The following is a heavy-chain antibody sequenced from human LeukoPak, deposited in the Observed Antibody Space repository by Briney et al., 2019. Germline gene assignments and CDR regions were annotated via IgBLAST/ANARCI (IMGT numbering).Heavy chain of an antibody. Sequence: SQTLSLTCAVSGGSTSSGGYSWNWIRQPPGKGLECIGYIYQSGSTYYNPSLRSRVTMSVDLSKNQFSLKLTSVTAADTAVYFCARGPYCSGGSCYSGHAFDMWGQGTMVTVSS. D-gene: IGHD2-15*01. CDR3: ARGPYCSGGSCYSGHAFDM. CDR2: IYQSGST. J-gene: IGHJ3*02. V-gene: IGHV4-30-2*01. CDR1: GGSTSSGGYS.